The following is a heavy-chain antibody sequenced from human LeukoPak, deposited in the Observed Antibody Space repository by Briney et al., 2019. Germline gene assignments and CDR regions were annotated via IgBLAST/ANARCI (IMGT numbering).Heavy chain of an antibody. V-gene: IGHV1-69*04. CDR3: ARRIYGGYYYYGMDV. CDR2: IIPILGIA. J-gene: IGHJ6*02. D-gene: IGHD4-17*01. CDR1: VGTFSSYA. Sequence: SVKVSRKASVGTFSSYAISWVRQAPGQGLEWMGRIIPILGIANYAQKFQGRVTITADKSTSTAYMEPSSLRSEDTAVYYCARRIYGGYYYYGMDVWGQGTTVTVSS.